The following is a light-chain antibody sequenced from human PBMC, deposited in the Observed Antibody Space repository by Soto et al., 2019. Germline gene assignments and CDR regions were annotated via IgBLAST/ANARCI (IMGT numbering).Light chain of an antibody. CDR2: DTA. CDR1: QSVGSN. Sequence: DIVLTQSQDTLSLCSSEGATLSCRASQSVGSNHLAWYQQRPGQAPRLIIFDTANRATDIPARFSGSGSGTDFTLTISGLEPKDFAVYYCQQRTNRPPITNGQGTRLEI. V-gene: IGKV3-11*01. CDR3: QQRTNRPPIT. J-gene: IGKJ5*01.